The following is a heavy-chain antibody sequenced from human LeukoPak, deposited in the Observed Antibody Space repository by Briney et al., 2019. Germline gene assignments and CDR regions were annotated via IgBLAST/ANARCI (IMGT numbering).Heavy chain of an antibody. D-gene: IGHD3-3*01. CDR3: AREGSIFGDTYYYYYGMDV. CDR2: IYTSGST. J-gene: IGHJ6*02. Sequence: SETLSLTCTVSGGSLSSYYWSWVRQPAGKGLEWIGRIYTSGSTNYNPSLTSRVTMSVDRSKNQFSLKLSSVTAADTAVYYCAREGSIFGDTYYYYYGMDVWGQGTTVTVSS. V-gene: IGHV4-4*07. CDR1: GGSLSSYY.